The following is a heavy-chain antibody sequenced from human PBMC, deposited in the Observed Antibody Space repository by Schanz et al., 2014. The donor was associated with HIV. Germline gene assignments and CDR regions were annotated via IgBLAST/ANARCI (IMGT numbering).Heavy chain of an antibody. CDR2: INTNTRGNT. J-gene: IGHJ6*02. CDR3: ARDKTVATWAYYYGMDV. D-gene: IGHD4-4*01. CDR1: GYTFTGHY. V-gene: IGHV1-2*02. Sequence: QVHLVQSGAEVKKPGASVTVSCRSSGYTFTGHYMHWVRQAPGQGLEWMGRINTNTRGNTIYAQKFQGRVTMTRDMSVSTAYMELRSLRPDDTAVYYCARDKTVATWAYYYGMDVWGQGTTVTVSS.